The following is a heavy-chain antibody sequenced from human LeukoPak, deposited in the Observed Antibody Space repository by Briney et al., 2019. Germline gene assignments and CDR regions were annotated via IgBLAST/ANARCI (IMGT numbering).Heavy chain of an antibody. CDR1: GGSISSNNYF. Sequence: SETLSLTCTVSGGSISSNNYFWGWIRQPPGKGLEWIGSIHFSANIFYNPSLKSRVTISVDTSNNQFSLKLNSVTAADTAVYYCARLIAADPQLDYWGPGTLVTVSS. CDR2: IHFSANI. CDR3: ARLIAADPQLDY. D-gene: IGHD6-13*01. J-gene: IGHJ4*02. V-gene: IGHV4-39*07.